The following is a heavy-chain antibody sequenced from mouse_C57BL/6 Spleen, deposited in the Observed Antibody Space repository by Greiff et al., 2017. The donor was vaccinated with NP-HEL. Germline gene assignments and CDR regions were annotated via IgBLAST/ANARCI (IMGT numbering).Heavy chain of an antibody. D-gene: IGHD1-1*01. CDR1: GYTFTGYW. V-gene: IGHV1-9*01. CDR3: ASTCDYVSSYVAMGY. Sequence: QVQLQQSGAELMKPGASVKLSCKATGYTFTGYWIEWVKQRPGHGLEWIGEILPGSGSTNYNEKLKGKATFTADTSSNTAYMQLSSLTTEDSAFHYYASTCDYVSSYVAMGYWGQGTSVTVSS. J-gene: IGHJ4*01. CDR2: ILPGSGST.